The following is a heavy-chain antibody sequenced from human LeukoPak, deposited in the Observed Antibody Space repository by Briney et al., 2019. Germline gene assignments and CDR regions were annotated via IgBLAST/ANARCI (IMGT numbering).Heavy chain of an antibody. CDR2: ISGSGGST. D-gene: IGHD6-19*01. CDR1: GFTFSSYA. CDR3: ASAPGYSSGWSYNWFDP. Sequence: HPGGSLRLSCAASGFTFSSYAMSWVRQAPGKGLEWVSAISGSGGSTYYADSVKGRFTISRDNSKNTLYLQMNSLRAEDTAVYYCASAPGYSSGWSYNWFDPWGQGTLVTVSS. J-gene: IGHJ5*02. V-gene: IGHV3-23*01.